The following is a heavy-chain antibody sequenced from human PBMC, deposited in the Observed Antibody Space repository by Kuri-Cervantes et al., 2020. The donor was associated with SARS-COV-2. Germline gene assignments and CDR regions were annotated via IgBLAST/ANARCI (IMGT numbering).Heavy chain of an antibody. D-gene: IGHD1-26*01. CDR2: INAGNGNT. V-gene: IGHV1-3*01. Sequence: ASVKVSCKASGYTFTSYAMHWVRQAPGQRLEWMGWINAGNGNTKYSQKFQGRVTITRDTSASTAYMELSSLRSEDTAVYYCARGDGMGATMIWFDPWGQGTLVTVSS. CDR3: ARGDGMGATMIWFDP. CDR1: GYTFTSYA. J-gene: IGHJ5*02.